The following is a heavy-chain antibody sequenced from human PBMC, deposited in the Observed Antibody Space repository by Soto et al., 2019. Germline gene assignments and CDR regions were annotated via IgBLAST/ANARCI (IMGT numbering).Heavy chain of an antibody. Sequence: QVQLQESGPGLVKPSQTLSLTCTVSGGSISSGGSFWSWIRQHPGKGLEWIGFISNSGSTYYNPSLKLRVNLSVDTFKDQFSLRLSSLTAAYTAVYYCAREVECREYPDSWFDPWGRGFLVTISS. CDR3: AREVECREYPDSWFDP. D-gene: IGHD3-3*01. V-gene: IGHV4-31*03. J-gene: IGHJ5*02. CDR2: ISNSGST. CDR1: GGSISSGGSF.